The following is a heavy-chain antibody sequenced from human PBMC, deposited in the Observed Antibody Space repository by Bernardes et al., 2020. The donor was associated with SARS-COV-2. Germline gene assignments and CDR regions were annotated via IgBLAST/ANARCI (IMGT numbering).Heavy chain of an antibody. CDR2: ISPYNGNT. J-gene: IGHJ5*02. V-gene: IGHV1-18*01. Sequence: ASVKVSCKASGYIFTDFGVIWVRQAPGHGLEWMGWISPYNGNTNYAQKLQGRITLTTDTSTRTAYMELRSLRSDDTAVYYCAREVASTGYYYGYFDPWGQGTRVTDAS. CDR3: AREVASTGYYYGYFDP. CDR1: GYIFTDFG. D-gene: IGHD3-22*01.